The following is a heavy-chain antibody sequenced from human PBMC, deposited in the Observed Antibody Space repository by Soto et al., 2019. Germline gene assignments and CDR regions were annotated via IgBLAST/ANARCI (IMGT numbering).Heavy chain of an antibody. CDR1: GYSFTSTY. V-gene: IGHV1-46*01. CDR3: ALKVVAYYDN. J-gene: IGHJ4*02. CDR2: INPAGGTT. Sequence: QVQLVQSGAEVKKPGASVRISCRASGYSFTSTYVHWVRQAPGQGPEWMGIINPAGGTTYYAQKFQGRRTITGDTATDTVFMDLNDLTAEDAAVYFCALKVVAYYDNWGQGTLLTVSS. D-gene: IGHD5-12*01.